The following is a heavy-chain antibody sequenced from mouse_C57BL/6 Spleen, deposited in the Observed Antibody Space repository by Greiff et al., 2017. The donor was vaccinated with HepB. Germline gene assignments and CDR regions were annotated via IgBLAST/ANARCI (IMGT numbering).Heavy chain of an antibody. V-gene: IGHV1-15*01. Sequence: QVQLQQSGAELVRPGASVTLSCKASGYTFTDYEMHWVKQTPVHGLEWIGAIDPETGGPAYNQKFKGKAILTADKSSSTAYMELRSLTSEDSAVYYCTRWMVYYSFDYWGQGTTLTVST. CDR3: TRWMVYYSFDY. D-gene: IGHD2-12*01. CDR1: GYTFTDYE. CDR2: IDPETGGP. J-gene: IGHJ2*01.